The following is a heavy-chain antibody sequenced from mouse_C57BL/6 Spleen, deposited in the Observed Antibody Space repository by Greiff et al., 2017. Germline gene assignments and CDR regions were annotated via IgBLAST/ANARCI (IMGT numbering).Heavy chain of an antibody. D-gene: IGHD2-12*01. V-gene: IGHV5-17*01. CDR3: ARHDYYAMDY. CDR2: ISSGSSTI. J-gene: IGHJ4*01. Sequence: EVQGVESGGGLVKPGGSLKLSCAASGFTFSDYGMHWVRQAPEKGLEWVAYISSGSSTIYYADTVKGRFTISRDKAKNTLFLQMTSLRSEDTAMYYCARHDYYAMDYWGQGTSVTVSS. CDR1: GFTFSDYG.